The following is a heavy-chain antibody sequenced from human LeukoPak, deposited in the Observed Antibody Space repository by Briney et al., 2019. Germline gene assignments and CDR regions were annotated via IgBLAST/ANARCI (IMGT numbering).Heavy chain of an antibody. CDR3: AKDGDSSGWANWFDP. CDR2: IYYSGST. Sequence: SETLSLTCAVSGGSISSYYWSWIRQPPGKGLEWIGYIYYSGSTNYNPSLKSRVTISVDTSKNQFSLKLSSVTAADTAVYYCAKDGDSSGWANWFDPWGQGTLVTVSS. V-gene: IGHV4-59*01. D-gene: IGHD6-19*01. J-gene: IGHJ5*02. CDR1: GGSISSYY.